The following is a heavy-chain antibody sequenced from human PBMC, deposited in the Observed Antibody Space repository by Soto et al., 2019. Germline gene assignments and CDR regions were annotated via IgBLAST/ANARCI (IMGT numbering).Heavy chain of an antibody. V-gene: IGHV3-30*03. D-gene: IGHD3-3*01. CDR2: ISYDGSVSYDGSYK. CDR1: GFAFSSYG. J-gene: IGHJ4*02. CDR3: ARPGRDFWSGRYYFDY. Sequence: QVQLMESGGGVVQPGRSLRLSCAASGFAFSSYGMHWVRQAPGKGLEWVAVISYDGSVSYDGSYKYYADSVKGRFTISRDNSKNTLYLHMNSLRAEDTAVYYCARPGRDFWSGRYYFDYWGQGTLVTVSS.